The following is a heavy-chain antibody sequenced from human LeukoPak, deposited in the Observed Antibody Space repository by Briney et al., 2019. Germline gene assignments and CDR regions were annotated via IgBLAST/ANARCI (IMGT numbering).Heavy chain of an antibody. CDR3: ARDSSSWAGFDY. CDR2: INHSGST. Sequence: SETLSLTCAVYGGSFSNYYWSWIRQPPGKGLEWIGEINHSGSTNYNPSLKSRVTISVDTSKNQFSLKLSSVTAADTAVYYCARDSSSWAGFDYWGQGTLVTVSS. D-gene: IGHD6-13*01. CDR1: GGSFSNYY. J-gene: IGHJ4*02. V-gene: IGHV4-34*01.